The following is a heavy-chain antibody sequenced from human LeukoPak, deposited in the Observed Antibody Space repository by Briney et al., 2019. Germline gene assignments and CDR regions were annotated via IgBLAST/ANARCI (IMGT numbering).Heavy chain of an antibody. D-gene: IGHD3-16*02. V-gene: IGHV1-69*04. CDR2: IIPILGIA. CDR3: AIEQAPGYDYVWGGYRYLT. Sequence: SVKVSCKASGGTFSSYAISWARQAPGQGLEWMGRIIPILGIANYAQKFQGRVTITADKSTSTAYMELSSLRSEDTAVYYCAIEQAPGYDYVWGGYRYLTWGQGTLVTVSS. J-gene: IGHJ4*02. CDR1: GGTFSSYA.